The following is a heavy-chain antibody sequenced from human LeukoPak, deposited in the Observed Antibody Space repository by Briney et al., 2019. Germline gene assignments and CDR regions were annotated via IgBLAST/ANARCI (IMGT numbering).Heavy chain of an antibody. Sequence: GASVKVSCKASGYTFTGCYMHWVRQAPRQGLEWMGWINPNSGGTNYAQKFQGRVTMTRDTSISTAYMELSRLRSDDTAVYYCAREASEQLTPYNWFDPWGQGTLVTVSS. J-gene: IGHJ5*02. D-gene: IGHD6-13*01. CDR1: GYTFTGCY. V-gene: IGHV1-2*02. CDR3: AREASEQLTPYNWFDP. CDR2: INPNSGGT.